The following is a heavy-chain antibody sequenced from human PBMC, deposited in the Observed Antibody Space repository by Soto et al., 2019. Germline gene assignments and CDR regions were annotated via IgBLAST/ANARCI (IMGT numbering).Heavy chain of an antibody. CDR2: IYYSGST. J-gene: IGHJ4*02. Sequence: PETLSLTCTVSCGYVSSGIYYWSWIRQPPGKGLELVVYIYYSGSTKYKPSLKSRVTISVDTDKRQLSLKLSALTRADTAAYYCARDSHCSGGSCHRGYRGQGPLATVS. D-gene: IGHD2-15*01. CDR1: CGYVSSGIYY. V-gene: IGHV4-61*01. CDR3: ARDSHCSGGSCHRGY.